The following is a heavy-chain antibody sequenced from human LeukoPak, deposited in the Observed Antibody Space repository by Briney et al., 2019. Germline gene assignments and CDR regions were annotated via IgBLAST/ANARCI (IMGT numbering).Heavy chain of an antibody. CDR1: GGSLNSDH. V-gene: IGHV4-4*08. CDR2: ISSSGST. Sequence: SETLSLTCSVSGGSLNSDHWSWIRQSPGKGLEFIGFISSSGSTTYNPSLRTRATTSLDTSKSEVFLKLTSVTAADTAIYYCARMISSGWRRGDAFDIWGQGTMVTVSS. D-gene: IGHD6-19*01. J-gene: IGHJ3*02. CDR3: ARMISSGWRRGDAFDI.